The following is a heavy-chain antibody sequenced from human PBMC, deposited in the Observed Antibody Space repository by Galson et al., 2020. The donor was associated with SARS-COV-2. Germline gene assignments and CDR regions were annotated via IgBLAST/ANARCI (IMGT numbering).Heavy chain of an antibody. CDR2: ISDSGGGT. Sequence: GGSLRLSCAASGFLFTNFHMTWVRQSPRKGLEWVSTISDSGGGTYYADSVQGRFTISRDNSKNMLFLDMNSLRAEDTAIYYCARVLFISPLFFDHWGQGTLVTVSS. V-gene: IGHV3-23*01. J-gene: IGHJ4*02. D-gene: IGHD3-9*01. CDR3: ARVLFISPLFFDH. CDR1: GFLFTNFH.